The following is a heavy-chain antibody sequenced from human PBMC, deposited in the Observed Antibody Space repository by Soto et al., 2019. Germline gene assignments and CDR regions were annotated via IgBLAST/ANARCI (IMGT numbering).Heavy chain of an antibody. CDR3: ARVTRYYDFWSGQTNYYYYGMDV. J-gene: IGHJ6*02. D-gene: IGHD3-3*01. V-gene: IGHV4-34*01. CDR2: INHSGST. CDR1: GGSFSGYY. Sequence: SETLSLTCAVYGGSFSGYYWSWIRQPPGKGLEWIGEINHSGSTNYNPSLKSRVTISVDTSKNQFSLRLSSVTAADTTVYYCARVTRYYDFWSGQTNYYYYGMDVWGQGTTVTVSS.